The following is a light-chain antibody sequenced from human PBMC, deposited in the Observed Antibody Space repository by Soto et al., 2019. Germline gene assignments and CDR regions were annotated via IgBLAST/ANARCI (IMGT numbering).Light chain of an antibody. J-gene: IGKJ2*01. CDR1: QTVSSN. CDR2: GAS. CDR3: QPYGSSYT. V-gene: IGKV3-20*01. Sequence: EIVLTQSPGTLSLSPGERATLSCRASQTVSSNLAWYQHKPGQAPRLLIYGASSTATDIPDRFSGSGSGTDFTLTISRLEPEYFAVYFCQPYGSSYTFGQGTKLEI.